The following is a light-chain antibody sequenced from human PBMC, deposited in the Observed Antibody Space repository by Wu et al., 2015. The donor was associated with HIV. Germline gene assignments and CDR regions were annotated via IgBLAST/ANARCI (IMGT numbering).Light chain of an antibody. J-gene: IGKJ4*01. Sequence: EIVLTQSPATLSLSPGERATLSCRASQSVSGYLAWYQQKPGQTPRLLIHDASNRATGIPARFSGSGSGTDFTLTISSLEPEDFASFYCQQYTDWPLTFGGGTKGGDQT. V-gene: IGKV3-11*01. CDR1: QSVSGY. CDR2: DAS. CDR3: QQYTDWPLT.